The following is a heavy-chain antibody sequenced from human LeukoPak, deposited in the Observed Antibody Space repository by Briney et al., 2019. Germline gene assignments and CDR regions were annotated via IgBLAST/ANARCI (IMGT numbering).Heavy chain of an antibody. CDR1: GFTFSSYA. J-gene: IGHJ4*02. CDR3: AKVSSYDSSGPLNY. CDR2: ISGSGGST. D-gene: IGHD3-22*01. Sequence: GGPLRLSCAASGFTFSSYAMSWVRQAPGKGLEWVSAISGSGGSTYYADSVKGRFTISRDNSKNTLYLQMNSLRAEDTAVYYCAKVSSYDSSGPLNYWGQGTLVTVSS. V-gene: IGHV3-23*01.